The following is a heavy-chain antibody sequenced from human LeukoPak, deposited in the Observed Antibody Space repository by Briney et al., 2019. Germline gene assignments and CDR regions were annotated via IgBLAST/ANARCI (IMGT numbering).Heavy chain of an antibody. CDR1: GFTFSSYW. J-gene: IGHJ4*02. Sequence: GSLRLSCAASGFTFSSYWMSWIRQPPGKGLEWIGEINHSGSTNYNPSLKSRVTISVDTSKNQFSLKLSSVTAADTAVYYCARGSRITMVRGVISSSYFDYWVQGTLVTVSS. CDR3: ARGSRITMVRGVISSSYFDY. D-gene: IGHD3-10*01. V-gene: IGHV4-34*01. CDR2: INHSGST.